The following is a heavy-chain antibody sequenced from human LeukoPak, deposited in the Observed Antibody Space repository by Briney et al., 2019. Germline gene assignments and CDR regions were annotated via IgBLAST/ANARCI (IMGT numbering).Heavy chain of an antibody. CDR1: GFTFSAYG. Sequence: GGSLRLSCAASGFTFSAYGIHWVRQAPGKGLEWVAVIWYDAKTKYYEDSIKGQFTISRDNSKNTLYLQMSSLRAEDTAIYYCARDITGSDSYYGLDAWGQGTAVTVSS. CDR2: IWYDAKTK. V-gene: IGHV3-33*01. J-gene: IGHJ6*02. D-gene: IGHD1-20*01. CDR3: ARDITGSDSYYGLDA.